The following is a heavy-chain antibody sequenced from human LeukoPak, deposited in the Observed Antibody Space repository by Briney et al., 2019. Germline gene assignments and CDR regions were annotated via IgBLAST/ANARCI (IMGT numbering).Heavy chain of an antibody. J-gene: IGHJ4*02. CDR2: IGSSSSYI. D-gene: IGHD6-13*01. CDR3: ARDRGSSSWEDFGY. Sequence: KSGGSLRLSCAASGFTFSSYSMNWVRQAPGKGLEWVSSIGSSSSYIYYADSVKGRFTISRDNAKNSLYLQMNSLRAEDTAVYYCARDRGSSSWEDFGYWGQGTLVTVSS. CDR1: GFTFSSYS. V-gene: IGHV3-21*01.